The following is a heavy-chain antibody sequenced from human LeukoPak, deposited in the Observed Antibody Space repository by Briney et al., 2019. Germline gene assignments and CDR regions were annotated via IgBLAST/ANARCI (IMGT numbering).Heavy chain of an antibody. V-gene: IGHV1-2*02. CDR1: GYTFTGYY. CDR3: ARDLSATYYDILTGSNWFDP. D-gene: IGHD3-9*01. J-gene: IGHJ5*02. CDR2: VNPNSGGT. Sequence: ASVKVSCKASGYTFTGYYMHWVRQAPGQGLEWMGWVNPNSGGTNYAQKFQGRVTMTRDTSISTAYMELSRLRSDDTAVYYCARDLSATYYDILTGSNWFDPWGQGTLVTVSS.